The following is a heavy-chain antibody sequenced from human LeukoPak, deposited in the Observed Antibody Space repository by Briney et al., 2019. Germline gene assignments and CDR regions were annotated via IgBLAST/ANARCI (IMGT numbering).Heavy chain of an antibody. D-gene: IGHD3-22*01. V-gene: IGHV3-66*01. J-gene: IGHJ3*02. CDR2: LYADGKT. CDR1: GFTVNSNF. Sequence: QSGGSLRLSCAASGFTVNSNFLNWVRQAPGKGLEWVSVLYADGKTYYADSVKGRFTISRDNSKNNLYLQMNSLRAEDTAVYYCARGLYYYDSSGPEWAFDIWGQGTMVTVSS. CDR3: ARGLYYYDSSGPEWAFDI.